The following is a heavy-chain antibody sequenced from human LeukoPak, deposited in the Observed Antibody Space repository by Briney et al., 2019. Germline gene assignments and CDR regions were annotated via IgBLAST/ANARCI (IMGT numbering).Heavy chain of an antibody. D-gene: IGHD4-17*01. CDR2: IDPSDSYT. CDR3: ARRSTVTNAFDI. Sequence: PGESLQISCKGSGYIFTSYWISGVRQLPGKGLEWMGRIDPSDSYTNYSPSFQGHVTISADKSISTAYLQWSSLKASDTAMYYCARRSTVTNAFDIWGQGTMVTVSS. J-gene: IGHJ3*02. CDR1: GYIFTSYW. V-gene: IGHV5-10-1*01.